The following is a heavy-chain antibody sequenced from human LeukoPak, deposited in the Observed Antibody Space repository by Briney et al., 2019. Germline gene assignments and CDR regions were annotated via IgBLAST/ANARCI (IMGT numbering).Heavy chain of an antibody. J-gene: IGHJ4*02. D-gene: IGHD1-26*01. CDR2: IDWDDDK. V-gene: IGHV2-70*11. CDR1: GFSLSTSGMC. Sequence: SGPTLVKPTQTLTLTCTFSGFSLSTSGMCVSWIRQPPGKALEWLARIDWDDDKYYSTSLKTRLTISKDTSKNQVVLTMTDMDPVDTATYYCARSLLTVYSGTYWGTLYFDYWGQGALVTVSS. CDR3: ARSLLTVYSGTYWGTLYFDY.